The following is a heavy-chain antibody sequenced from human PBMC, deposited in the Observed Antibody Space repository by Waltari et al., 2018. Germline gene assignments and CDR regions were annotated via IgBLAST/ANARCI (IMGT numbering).Heavy chain of an antibody. CDR2: IYHSGIT. D-gene: IGHD1-20*01. J-gene: IGHJ4*02. Sequence: QVQLQESGPGLVKPSETLSLTCSVSGYSTRSAYHCGWIRQPPGTGLEWIGSIYHSGITFYNPTRKSRVTISVDTSKNQFSRKLSSVPAADTAVYYCARDTPAPRITGATSVDYWGQGTLVTVSS. V-gene: IGHV4-38-2*02. CDR3: ARDTPAPRITGATSVDY. CDR1: GYSTRSAYH.